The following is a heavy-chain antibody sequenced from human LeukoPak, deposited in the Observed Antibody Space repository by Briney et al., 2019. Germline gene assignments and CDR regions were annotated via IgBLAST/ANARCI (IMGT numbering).Heavy chain of an antibody. CDR3: AKDGAQWLLTSHFDY. CDR1: GFIFRSYA. D-gene: IGHD3-22*01. Sequence: GGSLRLSCAASGFIFRSYAMSWVRQAPGKGLEWVSGLGGGRGRAFYADPVKGRFTISRDNSKNTLYLQMNSLRAEDTAVYYCAKDGAQWLLTSHFDYWGQGTLVTVSS. CDR2: LGGGRGRA. V-gene: IGHV3-23*01. J-gene: IGHJ4*02.